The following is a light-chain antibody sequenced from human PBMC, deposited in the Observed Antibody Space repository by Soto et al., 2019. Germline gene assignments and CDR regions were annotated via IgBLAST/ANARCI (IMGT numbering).Light chain of an antibody. J-gene: IGLJ1*01. CDR3: VSFTSSTTYV. Sequence: QSVLTQPASVSASPGQSITISCTGTSSDVGGSNFVSWYQQHPGKPPTLIIYDVATRPSGVSNRFSGSKSGSTASLIISRLQTEDEADYYCVSFTSSTTYVFGSGTKVTVL. CDR2: DVA. V-gene: IGLV2-14*03. CDR1: SSDVGGSNF.